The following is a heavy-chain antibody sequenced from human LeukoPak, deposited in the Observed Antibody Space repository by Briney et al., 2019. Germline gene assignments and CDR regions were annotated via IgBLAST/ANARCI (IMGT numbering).Heavy chain of an antibody. CDR3: ARPSGGWYYYYMDV. D-gene: IGHD3-10*01. J-gene: IGHJ6*03. CDR2: MNPNSGDT. Sequence: ASVTVSFTASGYTFTMYHINWVRQAPGQGEEWMGWMNPNSGDTGYAQKFQGRGTITRNTAISKANMELSSLRSEDTAVYYCARPSGGWYYYYMDVWGKGTPVTVSS. CDR1: GYTFTMYH. V-gene: IGHV1-8*01.